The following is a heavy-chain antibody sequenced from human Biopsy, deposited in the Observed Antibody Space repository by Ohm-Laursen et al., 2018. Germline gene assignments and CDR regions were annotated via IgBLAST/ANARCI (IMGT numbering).Heavy chain of an antibody. J-gene: IGHJ1*01. V-gene: IGHV4-59*08. CDR2: ISHTGYT. CDR3: ARGSNEYGGLYFPH. D-gene: IGHD4-23*01. Sequence: SETLSLTCIVSGGSLSGYYWSRIRQPPGKGLEWIGHISHTGYTSYKSSLKSRVTISLDTSRKHFSLRLTSLAAADTAVYYCARGSNEYGGLYFPHWGQGTLVTVSS. CDR1: GGSLSGYY.